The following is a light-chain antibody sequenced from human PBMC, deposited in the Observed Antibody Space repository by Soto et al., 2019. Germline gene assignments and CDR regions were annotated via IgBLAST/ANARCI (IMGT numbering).Light chain of an antibody. CDR1: QGIKSW. CDR2: AAC. V-gene: IGKV1-12*01. J-gene: IGKJ4*01. Sequence: DIQMTQSPSSVSASVGDRVTITCRASQGIKSWLAWYQVKPAKAPKLLIYAACRLQSGVPSRFSGSGSGTDFTLTISSLQPEDFATYYCQQANTFPLTFGGGTKVEIK. CDR3: QQANTFPLT.